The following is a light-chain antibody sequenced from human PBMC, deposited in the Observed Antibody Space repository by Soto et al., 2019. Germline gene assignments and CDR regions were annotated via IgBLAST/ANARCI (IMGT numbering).Light chain of an antibody. Sequence: DIVITQAPYSLAVSLFDSATINCKSSQSILYNSNDKNYLAWYQQKPGQSPKLIIYWASIPESGVPDRFSGSGSGTNFTLTISSLQAEDVAVYYCQQYYSLPRTFGQGTKVDIK. V-gene: IGKV4-1*01. CDR2: WAS. CDR1: QSILYNSNDKNY. J-gene: IGKJ1*01. CDR3: QQYYSLPRT.